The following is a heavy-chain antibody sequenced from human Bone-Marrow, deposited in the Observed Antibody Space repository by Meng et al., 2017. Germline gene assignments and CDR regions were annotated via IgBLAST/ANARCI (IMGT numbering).Heavy chain of an antibody. CDR1: GGSFSGYY. J-gene: IGHJ4*02. Sequence: QLHLQQWGEGLWKPSETLSLTCAVYGGSFSGYYWSWIRQPPGKGLEWIGEINHSGSTNYNPSLKSRVTISVDTSKNQFSLKLSSVTAADTAVYYCARGSWLQLWLQDYWGQGTLVTVSS. V-gene: IGHV4-34*01. D-gene: IGHD5-18*01. CDR3: ARGSWLQLWLQDY. CDR2: INHSGST.